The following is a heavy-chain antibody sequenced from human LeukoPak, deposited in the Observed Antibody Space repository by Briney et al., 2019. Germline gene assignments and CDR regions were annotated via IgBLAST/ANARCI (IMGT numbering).Heavy chain of an antibody. V-gene: IGHV3-53*01. Sequence: PGGSLRLSCAASGFNVSRHYMTWVRQAPGKGLEWVSVLYDGGPTYYADSVKGRFTISRDNSRNMVYLQMVNLRAEDTAIYYCARDGRFGELTHWGQGTLVTVSS. CDR1: GFNVSRHY. CDR2: LYDGGPT. D-gene: IGHD3-10*01. J-gene: IGHJ4*02. CDR3: ARDGRFGELTH.